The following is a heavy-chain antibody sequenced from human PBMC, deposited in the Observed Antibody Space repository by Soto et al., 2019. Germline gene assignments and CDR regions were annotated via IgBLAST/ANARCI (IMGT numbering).Heavy chain of an antibody. CDR2: ISGSGGST. CDR1: GFTFSSYA. V-gene: IGHV3-23*01. CDR3: ARDLFGCSGGSCYSDDASDF. D-gene: IGHD2-15*01. J-gene: IGHJ3*01. Sequence: GGSLRLSCAASGFTFSSYAMNWVRQAPGKGLEWVSDISGSGGSTYYADSVKGRFTISRDNSKNTLYLQMNSLRAEDTAVYYCARDLFGCSGGSCYSDDASDFWGQGPMVTVSS.